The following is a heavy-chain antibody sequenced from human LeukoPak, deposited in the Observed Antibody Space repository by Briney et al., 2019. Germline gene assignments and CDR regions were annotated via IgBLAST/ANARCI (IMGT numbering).Heavy chain of an antibody. D-gene: IGHD3-16*01. CDR1: GGSISSGGYY. V-gene: IGHV4-30-2*01. Sequence: SQTLSLTCTVSGGSISSGGYYWSWIRQPPGKGLEWIGEINHSGSTNYNPSLKSRVTISVDTSKNQFSLKLSSVTAADTAVYYCARGLPRDTYGNGGWFDPWGQGTLVTVSS. J-gene: IGHJ5*02. CDR3: ARGLPRDTYGNGGWFDP. CDR2: INHSGST.